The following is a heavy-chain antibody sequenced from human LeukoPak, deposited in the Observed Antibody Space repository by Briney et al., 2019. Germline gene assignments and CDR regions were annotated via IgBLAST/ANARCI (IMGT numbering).Heavy chain of an antibody. V-gene: IGHV4-4*02. J-gene: IGHJ4*02. CDR2: IYHSGST. CDR3: ARLSGRVVCSAGSCYIDS. D-gene: IGHD2-15*01. Sequence: PSETLSLTCAVSGGSISSSNWWSWVRQPPEKGLEWIGEIYHSGSTNYNPSLKSRVTISVDKSKNQFSLKLSSVTAADTAVYYCARLSGRVVCSAGSCYIDSWGQGTLVTVSS. CDR1: GGSISSSNW.